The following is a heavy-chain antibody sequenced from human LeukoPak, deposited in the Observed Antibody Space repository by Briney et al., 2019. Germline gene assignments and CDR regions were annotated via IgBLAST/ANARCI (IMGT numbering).Heavy chain of an antibody. D-gene: IGHD2-15*01. V-gene: IGHV4-38-2*02. CDR1: GDSISSGYY. Sequence: SETRSLTCSVSGDSISSGYYWGWIRQPPAKGPEWIGNIYHTGSTLYNPSLQSRFIISVDTSKNQFSLKLPSVTAADTAVDYCARGLPFAPWGQGTLVTVSS. CDR3: ARGLPFAP. J-gene: IGHJ5*02. CDR2: IYHTGST.